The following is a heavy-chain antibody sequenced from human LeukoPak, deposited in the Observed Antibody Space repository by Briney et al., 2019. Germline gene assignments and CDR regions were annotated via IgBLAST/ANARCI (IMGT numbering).Heavy chain of an antibody. Sequence: PSETLSLTCTVSGDAISSYYWSWIRQPPGKGLEWIGYIYTSGSTTYNPSLKSRVTISVYTSKNQFSLKVHSVTAAYPAMYYCARHHRSCTGGGTCYSWFDASGQGTLVTVSS. CDR2: IYTSGST. D-gene: IGHD2-15*01. CDR3: ARHHRSCTGGGTCYSWFDA. V-gene: IGHV4-59*08. J-gene: IGHJ5*02. CDR1: GDAISSYY.